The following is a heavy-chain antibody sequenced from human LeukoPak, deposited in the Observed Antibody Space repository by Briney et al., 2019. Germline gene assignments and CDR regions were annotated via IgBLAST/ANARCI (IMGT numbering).Heavy chain of an antibody. CDR3: ARGAPQEYCSRGSCPYFDY. D-gene: IGHD2-15*01. J-gene: IGHJ4*02. CDR2: MNPNSGNT. CDR1: GYTFTSYD. Sequence: ASVKVSCKASGYTFTSYDFNWVRQATGQGLEWMGRMNPNSGNTGYAQKFQGRVTMTRNTSISTAYMEVSSLRSEDTAVYYCARGAPQEYCSRGSCPYFDYWGQGTLVPVSS. V-gene: IGHV1-8*01.